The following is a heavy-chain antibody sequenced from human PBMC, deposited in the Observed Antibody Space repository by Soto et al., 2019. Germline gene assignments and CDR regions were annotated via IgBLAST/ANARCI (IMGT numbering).Heavy chain of an antibody. D-gene: IGHD3-22*01. CDR3: ARTYDSSGPFDD. Sequence: QVLLVESGGGVVQPGRSLRLSCAASGFTFNTYAMHWVRQAPGKGLEWVAVISYDGSNKYYADSVKGRFTISRDNSKYTLYLQMNSLTAEDTAVYYCARTYDSSGPFDDWGQGTLVTVSA. J-gene: IGHJ4*02. CDR2: ISYDGSNK. CDR1: GFTFNTYA. V-gene: IGHV3-30-3*01.